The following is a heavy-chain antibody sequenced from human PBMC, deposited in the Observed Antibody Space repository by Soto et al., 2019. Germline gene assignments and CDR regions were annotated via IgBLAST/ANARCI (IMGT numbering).Heavy chain of an antibody. CDR1: GGSISGICYC. CDR3: ATHKSGSDWLDR. CDR2: MFYSWAT. J-gene: IGHJ5*02. D-gene: IGHD2-15*01. V-gene: IGHV4-39*01. Sequence: XATLSLTCTVSGGSISGICYCWVWIRQPPGKGLQWIGCMFYSWATYYNPSLKNRVTLSVDTSNNEFSLKLVSVTAPDTAVYYCATHKSGSDWLDRWGQGTMVTVSS.